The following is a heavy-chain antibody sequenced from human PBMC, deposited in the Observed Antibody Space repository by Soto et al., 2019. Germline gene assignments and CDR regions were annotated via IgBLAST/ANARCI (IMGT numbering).Heavy chain of an antibody. Sequence: EVQLLDSGGGLVQPGGSLRLSCVGTGFTFSSYAMTWVRQAPGKRLEWVSTINYNSVIIDYADSVKGRFTISRDNSKNTLYLQMSSLRGEDTAMYFCAKDPAGFRSGQGYFHYWGQGTPVTVSA. CDR1: GFTFSSYA. CDR3: AKDPAGFRSGQGYFHY. D-gene: IGHD3-3*01. CDR2: INYNSVII. J-gene: IGHJ1*01. V-gene: IGHV3-23*01.